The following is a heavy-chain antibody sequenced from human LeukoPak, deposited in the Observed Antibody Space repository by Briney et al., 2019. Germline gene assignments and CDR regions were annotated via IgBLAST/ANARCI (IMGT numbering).Heavy chain of an antibody. V-gene: IGHV4-39*01. CDR3: ARQPTVKRRAVASNCDY. CDR1: GGLITTSIHY. Sequence: SETLSLTCSVSGGLITTSIHYWAWIRQPPGKGLPGIASIYYNGITYYNASLESRVTMSVDTSTNQFSLRLRSVRAADTSVYYCARQPTVKRRAVASNCDYWGRGTLVTVSS. CDR2: IYYNGIT. D-gene: IGHD6-19*01. J-gene: IGHJ4*02.